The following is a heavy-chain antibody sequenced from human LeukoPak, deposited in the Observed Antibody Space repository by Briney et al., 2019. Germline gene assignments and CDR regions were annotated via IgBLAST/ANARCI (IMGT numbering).Heavy chain of an antibody. D-gene: IGHD1-26*01. J-gene: IGHJ2*01. CDR2: IWYDGSNK. CDR3: ARDRIKWELLLAVADWYFDL. CDR1: GFTFSSYS. Sequence: QTGGSLRLSCAASGFTFSSYSIDWVRQAPGKGLEWVAVIWYDGSNKYYADSVKGRFTISRDNSKNTLYLQMNSLRAEDTAVYYCARDRIKWELLLAVADWYFDLWGRGTLVTVSS. V-gene: IGHV3-33*08.